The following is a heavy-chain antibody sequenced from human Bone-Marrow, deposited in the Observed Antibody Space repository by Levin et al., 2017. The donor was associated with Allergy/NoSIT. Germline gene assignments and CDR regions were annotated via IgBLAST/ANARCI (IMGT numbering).Heavy chain of an antibody. D-gene: IGHD2-15*01. V-gene: IGHV3-7*01. J-gene: IGHJ3*02. CDR1: GFTFNYYC. CDR3: ARDGTYCSGEGCYERTNDALDI. Sequence: PGGSLRLSCAASGFTFNYYCMTWVRQAPGKGLEWVANIKYDGSEKHYVESVKGRFTISRDNAKNSLFLQMNSLRVEDTALYFCARDGTYCSGEGCYERTNDALDIWGQGTMVTISS. CDR2: IKYDGSEK.